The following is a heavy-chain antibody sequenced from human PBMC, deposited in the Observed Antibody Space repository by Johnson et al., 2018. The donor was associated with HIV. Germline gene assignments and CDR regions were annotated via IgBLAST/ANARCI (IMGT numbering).Heavy chain of an antibody. D-gene: IGHD7-27*01. V-gene: IGHV3-23*04. CDR2: ISGSGGST. CDR3: ANLFRGDWGFDAFDI. Sequence: VQLVESGGGLAKPAWSPRLSCAASQFTFSRYYMNCVRLAPGNGLEWVSAISGSGGSTYYADSVKGRFTISRDNSKNTLYLQMNSLRAEDTALYYCANLFRGDWGFDAFDIWGQGTMVTVSS. J-gene: IGHJ3*02. CDR1: QFTFSRYY.